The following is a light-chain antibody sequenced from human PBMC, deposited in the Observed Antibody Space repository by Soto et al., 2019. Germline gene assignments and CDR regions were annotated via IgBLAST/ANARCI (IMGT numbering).Light chain of an antibody. CDR1: QTTNNY. J-gene: IGKJ1*01. CDR3: QQYYSYPTWT. CDR2: AAS. V-gene: IGKV1-39*01. Sequence: DIQMTQSPSSLSASVGDRVTITCRASQTTNNYLNWYQLKPGKAPKLLIYAASTLQSGVPSRFSGSGSGTDFTLTISCLQSEDFATFYCQQYYSYPTWTFGQRTTVDIK.